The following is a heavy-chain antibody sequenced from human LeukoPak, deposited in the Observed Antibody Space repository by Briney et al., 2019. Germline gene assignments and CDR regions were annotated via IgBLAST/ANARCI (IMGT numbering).Heavy chain of an antibody. Sequence: GGSLRLSCATSGFTFSTYTMNWIRQAPGKGLEWVSSIGTSSSSIYYADSVKGRFTISRDNAKNSLYLQMNSLRAEDTAVYYCARGPPRGYYGSGSYYKFGMDVWGKGTTVTVSS. V-gene: IGHV3-21*01. CDR2: IGTSSSSI. CDR3: ARGPPRGYYGSGSYYKFGMDV. J-gene: IGHJ6*04. D-gene: IGHD3-10*01. CDR1: GFTFSTYT.